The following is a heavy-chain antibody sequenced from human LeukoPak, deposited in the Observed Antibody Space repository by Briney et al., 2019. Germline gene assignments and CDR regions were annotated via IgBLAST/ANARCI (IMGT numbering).Heavy chain of an antibody. CDR1: GGSVSSPNSY. Sequence: SEALSLTCIVSGGSVSSPNSYWSWIRQPPGKGLEWIGNVYYIGTTSYNSSLKSRVTISVDTSKNQFSLEVTSVTAADTAVYYCARNTSSSPWFDPWGQGTLVTVSS. CDR2: VYYIGTT. J-gene: IGHJ5*02. V-gene: IGHV4-61*01. CDR3: ARNTSSSPWFDP. D-gene: IGHD6-6*01.